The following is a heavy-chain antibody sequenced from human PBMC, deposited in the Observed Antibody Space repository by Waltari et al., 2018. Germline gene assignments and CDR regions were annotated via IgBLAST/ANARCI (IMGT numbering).Heavy chain of an antibody. CDR2: IYYSGST. Sequence: QVQLQESGPGLVKPSETLSLTCTVSGGSISSYYWSWIRQPPGKGLEWIGYIYYSGSTNYNPSLKSRVTISVDTSKNQFSLKLSSVTAADTAVYYCAREGSYRGYFDYWGQGTLVTVSS. CDR1: GGSISSYY. D-gene: IGHD1-26*01. CDR3: AREGSYRGYFDY. V-gene: IGHV4-59*01. J-gene: IGHJ4*02.